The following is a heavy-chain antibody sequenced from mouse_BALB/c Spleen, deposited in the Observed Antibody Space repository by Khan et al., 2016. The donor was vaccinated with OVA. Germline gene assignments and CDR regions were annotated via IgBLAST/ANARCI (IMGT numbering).Heavy chain of an antibody. J-gene: IGHJ4*01. D-gene: IGHD2-14*01. CDR3: ARANDMYDGYCAVDY. V-gene: IGHV2-6-4*01. CDR2: IWGGGGT. Sequence: QVQLKESGPGLVAPSPSLSITCTVSGFSLSRYNIHWVRQPPGKGLEWLGMIWGGGGTDYNSTLKSRLSISKDTSTRHVFFKLNSLQTDDSAMYXCARANDMYDGYCAVDYWGQGTSVTVSS. CDR1: GFSLSRYN.